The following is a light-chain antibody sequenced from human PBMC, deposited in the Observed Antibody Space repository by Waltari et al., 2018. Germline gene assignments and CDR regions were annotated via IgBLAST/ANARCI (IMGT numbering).Light chain of an antibody. CDR1: SGLSSNV. CDR3: QTGGHGTWV. V-gene: IGLV4-69*01. CDR2: VNSDGSN. J-gene: IGLJ3*02. Sequence: QLVLTQSPSASASLGASVKLTCTLSSGLSSNVIAWLQQHPEKGPRYLLKVNSDGSNTKGDEIPDRFSGSSSGAGRYLIISSLQSEDEADYYCQTGGHGTWVFGGGTKLTVL.